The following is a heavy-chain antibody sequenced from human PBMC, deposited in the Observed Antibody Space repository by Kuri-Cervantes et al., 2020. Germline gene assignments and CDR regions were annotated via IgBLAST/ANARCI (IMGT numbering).Heavy chain of an antibody. D-gene: IGHD3-22*01. CDR1: GGSISSGGYS. Sequence: SETLSLTCAVSGGSISSGGYSWSWIRQPPGKGLEWIGSIYHSGSTYYNPSLKSRVTISVDTSKNQFSLKMSSVTAADTAVYYCARDLDYDSSSSDAFDIWGKGTMVTVSS. CDR2: IYHSGST. V-gene: IGHV4-30-2*03. CDR3: ARDLDYDSSSSDAFDI. J-gene: IGHJ3*02.